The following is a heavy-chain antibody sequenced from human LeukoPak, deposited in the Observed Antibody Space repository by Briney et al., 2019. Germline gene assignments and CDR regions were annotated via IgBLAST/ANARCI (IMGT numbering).Heavy chain of an antibody. CDR3: ARGLGAITIFGVVTPYYFDY. J-gene: IGHJ4*02. V-gene: IGHV3-21*01. Sequence: PGGSLRLSCAASGFTFSSYSMNWVRQAPGKGLEWVSSISSSSSYIYYADSVKGRFTISRDNAKNSLYLQMNSLRAEDTAVYYCARGLGAITIFGVVTPYYFDYWGQGTLVTVSS. D-gene: IGHD3-3*01. CDR1: GFTFSSYS. CDR2: ISSSSSYI.